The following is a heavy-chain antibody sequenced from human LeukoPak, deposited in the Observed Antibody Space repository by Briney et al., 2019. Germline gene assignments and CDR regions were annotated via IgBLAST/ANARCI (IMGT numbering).Heavy chain of an antibody. CDR1: GGTFSSYT. CDR2: IIPILGIA. CDR3: ARGVHDYDFWSGYFYWFDP. V-gene: IGHV1-69*02. D-gene: IGHD3-3*01. J-gene: IGHJ5*02. Sequence: GSSVKVSCKASGGTFSSYTISWVRQAPGQGIEWLGRIIPILGIANYAQKFQGRVTITADKSTSTAYMELSSLRSEDTAVYYYARGVHDYDFWSGYFYWFDPWGQGTLVTVSS.